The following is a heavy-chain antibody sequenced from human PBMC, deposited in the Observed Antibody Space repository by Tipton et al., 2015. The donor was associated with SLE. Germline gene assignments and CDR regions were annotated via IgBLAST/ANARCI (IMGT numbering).Heavy chain of an antibody. D-gene: IGHD1-26*01. CDR2: MNPNSGGT. CDR1: GYTFSRYD. CDR3: ASGSGRYEGQLHY. J-gene: IGHJ4*02. V-gene: IGHV1-2*02. Sequence: QSGPEVKKPGASVKVSRKASGYTFSRYDINWVRQATGQGLEWMGWMNPNSGGTNYAQKFQGRVTMTRDTSISTAYMELSRVRSDDTAVYYCASGSGRYEGQLHYWGQGTLVTVSS.